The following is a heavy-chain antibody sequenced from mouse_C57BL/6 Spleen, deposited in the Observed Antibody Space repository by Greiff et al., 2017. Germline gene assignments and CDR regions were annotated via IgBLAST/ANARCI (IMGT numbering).Heavy chain of an antibody. Sequence: QVQLQQSGAELMKPGASVKLSCKATGYTFTGSWIEWVKQRPGHGLEWIGEILPGSGSTNYNEKFNGKATFTADTSSNTAYMQLSSLTTEDSAIYYCGRRGLVAPYAMDYWGQGTSVTVSS. D-gene: IGHD1-1*01. CDR1: GYTFTGSW. V-gene: IGHV1-9*01. J-gene: IGHJ4*01. CDR3: GRRGLVAPYAMDY. CDR2: ILPGSGST.